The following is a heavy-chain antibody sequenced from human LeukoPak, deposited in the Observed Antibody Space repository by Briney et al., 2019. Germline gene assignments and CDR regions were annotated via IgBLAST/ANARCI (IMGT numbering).Heavy chain of an antibody. Sequence: SETLSLTCTVSGGSISSGSYYWSRIRQPAGKGLEWIGRIYTSGSTNYNPSLKSRVTISVDTSKNQFSLKLSSVTAADTAVYYCARDQGFPWGQGTLVTVSS. J-gene: IGHJ5*02. CDR2: IYTSGST. CDR3: ARDQGFP. CDR1: GGSISSGSYY. V-gene: IGHV4-61*02.